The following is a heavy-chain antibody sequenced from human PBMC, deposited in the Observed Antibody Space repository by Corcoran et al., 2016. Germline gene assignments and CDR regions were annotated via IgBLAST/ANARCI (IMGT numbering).Heavy chain of an antibody. V-gene: IGHV4-39*07. CDR1: GGSISSSSYY. CDR2: IYYSGST. Sequence: QLQLKESGPGLVKPSETLSLTCTVPGGSISSSSYYWGWMRQPPGKGLEWIGSIYYSGSTYYNPSLKSRVTISVDTSKNQFSLKLSSVTAADTAVYYCARNGHYYDSSGYYSYFDYWGQGTLVTVSS. D-gene: IGHD3-22*01. J-gene: IGHJ4*02. CDR3: ARNGHYYDSSGYYSYFDY.